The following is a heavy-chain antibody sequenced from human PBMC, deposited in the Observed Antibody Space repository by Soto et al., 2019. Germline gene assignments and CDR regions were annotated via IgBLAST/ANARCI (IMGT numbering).Heavy chain of an antibody. CDR3: AKSQEIGTHFFDS. J-gene: IGHJ4*02. CDR1: GFTFSGFD. Sequence: GGSLRLSCEASGFTFSGFDMHWVRQPTGKGLEWVSSIGTAGDTYYAVSVKGRLTISRDNAKNSLSLQMNSLRAGDMAVYFCAKSQEIGTHFFDSWGQGTQVTVSS. CDR2: IGTAGDT. V-gene: IGHV3-13*01. D-gene: IGHD6-13*01.